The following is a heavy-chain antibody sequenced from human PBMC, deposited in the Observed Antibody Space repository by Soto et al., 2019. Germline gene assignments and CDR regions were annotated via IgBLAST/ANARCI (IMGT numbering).Heavy chain of an antibody. CDR3: AKSQEIGTHFFDS. J-gene: IGHJ4*02. CDR1: GFTFSGFD. Sequence: GGSLRLSCEASGFTFSGFDMHWVRQPTGKGLEWVSSIGTAGDTYYAVSVKGRLTISRDNAKNSLSLQMNSLRAGDMAVYFCAKSQEIGTHFFDSWGQGTQVTVSS. CDR2: IGTAGDT. V-gene: IGHV3-13*01. D-gene: IGHD6-13*01.